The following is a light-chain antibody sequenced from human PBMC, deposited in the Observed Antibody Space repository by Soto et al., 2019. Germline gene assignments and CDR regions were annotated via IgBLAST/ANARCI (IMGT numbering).Light chain of an antibody. CDR3: QQRSNWPRIT. V-gene: IGKV3-11*01. CDR1: QSFTSDY. J-gene: IGKJ5*01. Sequence: DIALTQSPGTLSLSPGATATLSCRAIQSFTSDYLAWYQQHPGQAPRLLIYDASNRATGIPARFSGSGSGTDFTLTISSLEPEDFAVYYCQQRSNWPRITFGQGTRLEIK. CDR2: DAS.